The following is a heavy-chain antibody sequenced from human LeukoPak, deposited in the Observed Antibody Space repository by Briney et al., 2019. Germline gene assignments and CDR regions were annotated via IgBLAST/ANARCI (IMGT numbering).Heavy chain of an antibody. CDR1: GYTFTRYY. CDR3: AREGASYGLYYFDY. V-gene: IGHV1-46*01. Sequence: ASVKVSCKASGYTFTRYYVHWVRQPPGQGLEWMGIINPTGGSTSYAQKFQGRVTMTRNTSISTAYMELSSLRSEDTAVYYCAREGASYGLYYFDYWGQGTLVTVSS. CDR2: INPTGGST. J-gene: IGHJ4*02. D-gene: IGHD5-18*01.